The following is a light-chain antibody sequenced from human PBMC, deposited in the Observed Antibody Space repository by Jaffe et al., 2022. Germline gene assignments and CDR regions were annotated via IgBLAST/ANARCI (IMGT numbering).Light chain of an antibody. CDR2: WAS. CDR3: QQYYSIPPT. Sequence: DFVMTQSPDSLAVSLGERATINCKSRQSVLYSSNSKNYLAWYQQKPGQSPKLLIYWASTRESGVPDRFSGSGSGTDFTLTISSLQAEDVAVYYCQQYYSIPPTFGQGTKVEIK. CDR1: QSVLYSSNSKNY. J-gene: IGKJ1*01. V-gene: IGKV4-1*01.